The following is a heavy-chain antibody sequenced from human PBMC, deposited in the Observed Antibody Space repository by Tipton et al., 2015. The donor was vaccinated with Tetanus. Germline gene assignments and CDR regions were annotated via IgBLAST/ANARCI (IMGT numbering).Heavy chain of an antibody. D-gene: IGHD6-19*01. CDR1: GGTFTNYA. J-gene: IGHJ4*02. CDR3: ARLVKQWLVPEDY. Sequence: QSGPEVKKPGSSVKVSCKASGGTFTNYALSWVRQAPGQGLEWVGGITPIFGTTNSAPKFQGRVTMTTDTSTNTAYLELRSLRSDDTAVYFCARLVKQWLVPEDYWGQGTLVTVSS. CDR2: ITPIFGTT. V-gene: IGHV1-69*05.